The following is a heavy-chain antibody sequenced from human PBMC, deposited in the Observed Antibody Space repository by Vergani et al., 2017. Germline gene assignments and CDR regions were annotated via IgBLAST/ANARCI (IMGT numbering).Heavy chain of an antibody. V-gene: IGHV4-31*03. CDR3: ARDTTDCSGGSCYAYYYYGMDV. Sequence: QVQLQESGPGLVKASQTLSLTCSVSGAYVGSGGYYWSWVRQRPGMGLDWIGYIYYSGTTYYNPSLESRLTISLDTSENHLSLKLTSVTAADTAVYYCARDTTDCSGGSCYAYYYYGMDVWGQGTTVTVSS. D-gene: IGHD2-15*01. J-gene: IGHJ6*02. CDR2: IYYSGTT. CDR1: GAYVGSGGYY.